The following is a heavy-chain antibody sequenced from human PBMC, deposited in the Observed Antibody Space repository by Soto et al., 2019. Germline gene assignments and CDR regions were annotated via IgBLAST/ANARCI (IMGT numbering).Heavy chain of an antibody. CDR3: ARDRGRAGPDAFDI. Sequence: PGGSLRLSCAASGFTFSSYGMHWVRQAPGKGLEWVAVIWYDGSNKYYADSVKGRFTISRDNSKNTLYLQMNSLGAEDTAVYYCARDRGRAGPDAFDIWGQGTMVTVSS. V-gene: IGHV3-33*01. J-gene: IGHJ3*02. CDR2: IWYDGSNK. CDR1: GFTFSSYG.